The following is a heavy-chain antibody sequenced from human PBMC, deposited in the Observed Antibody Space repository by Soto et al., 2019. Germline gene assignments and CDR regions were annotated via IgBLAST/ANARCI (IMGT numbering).Heavy chain of an antibody. CDR2: IYSGGST. CDR3: ASTDPFGVVKSYFDY. Sequence: GGSLRLSCAASGFTVSSNYMSWVRQAPGKGLEWVSVIYSGGSTYYADSVKGRFTISRDNSKNTLYLQMNSLRAEDTAVYYCASTDPFGVVKSYFDYWAQGTLVTVSS. V-gene: IGHV3-53*01. D-gene: IGHD3-3*01. J-gene: IGHJ4*02. CDR1: GFTVSSNY.